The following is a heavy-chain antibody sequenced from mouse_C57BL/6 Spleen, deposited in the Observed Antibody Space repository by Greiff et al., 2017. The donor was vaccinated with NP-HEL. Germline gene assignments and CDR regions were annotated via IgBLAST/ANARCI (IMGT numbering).Heavy chain of an antibody. CDR1: GYTFTDYY. D-gene: IGHD4-1*01. CDR3: ARRETGVYFDY. J-gene: IGHJ2*01. Sequence: VQLQQSGPVLVKPGASVKMSCKASGYTFTDYYMNWVKQSHGKSLEWIGVINPYNGGTSYNQKFKGKATLTVDKSSSTAYMELNSLTSEDSAVYYCARRETGVYFDYWGQGTTLTVSS. CDR2: INPYNGGT. V-gene: IGHV1-19*01.